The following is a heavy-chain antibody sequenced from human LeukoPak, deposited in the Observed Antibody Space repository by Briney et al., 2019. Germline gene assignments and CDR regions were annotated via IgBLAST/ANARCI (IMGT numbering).Heavy chain of an antibody. V-gene: IGHV4-59*11. Sequence: SENLSLTCTVSGGSISSHYWSWIRQPPGKGLEWIGYIYYSGSTNYNPSLKSRVTISVDTSKNQFSLKLSSVTAADTAVYYCARYTYYYDSSGFAGGHFDYWGQGTLVTVSS. CDR3: ARYTYYYDSSGFAGGHFDY. CDR2: IYYSGST. CDR1: GGSISSHY. D-gene: IGHD3-22*01. J-gene: IGHJ4*02.